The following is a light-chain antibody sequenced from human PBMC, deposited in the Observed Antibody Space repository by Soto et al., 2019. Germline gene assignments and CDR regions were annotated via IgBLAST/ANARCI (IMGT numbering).Light chain of an antibody. Sequence: QSALTQPASLSGSPGQSITISFTGTSIDIGAYDYVSWFQQHPGKAPKLMISEVNNRPSGVSNRFSGSKSGNTAYLTISGLQVEDEAEYFCLSFTTTSSHVFATGTKAT. V-gene: IGLV2-14*01. J-gene: IGLJ1*01. CDR2: EVN. CDR1: SIDIGAYDY. CDR3: LSFTTTSSHV.